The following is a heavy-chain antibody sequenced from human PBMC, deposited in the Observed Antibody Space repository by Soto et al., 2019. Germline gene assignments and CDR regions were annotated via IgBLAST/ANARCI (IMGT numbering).Heavy chain of an antibody. CDR3: ATPGCGGDCLNEYFQH. Sequence: GGSLRLSCAASGFTFSSYGMHWVRQAPGKGLEWVAVISYDGSNKYYADSVKGRFTISRDNSKNTLYLQMNSLRAEDTAVYYCATPGCGGDCLNEYFQHWGQGTLVTVSS. CDR1: GFTFSSYG. D-gene: IGHD2-21*02. J-gene: IGHJ1*01. V-gene: IGHV3-30*03. CDR2: ISYDGSNK.